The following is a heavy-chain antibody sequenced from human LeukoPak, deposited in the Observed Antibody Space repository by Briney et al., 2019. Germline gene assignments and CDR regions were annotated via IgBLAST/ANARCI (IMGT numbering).Heavy chain of an antibody. CDR3: ASLDIVVEAAFDI. V-gene: IGHV4-34*01. CDR2: INHRGST. CDR1: GGSFSGYY. J-gene: IGHJ3*02. Sequence: SETLSLTCAVYGGSFSGYYWSWIRQPPGKGLEWIGEINHRGSTNYNPSLKSRVTISVDTSKNQFSLKLSSVTAADTAVYYCASLDIVVEAAFDIWGQGTMVTVSS. D-gene: IGHD2-15*01.